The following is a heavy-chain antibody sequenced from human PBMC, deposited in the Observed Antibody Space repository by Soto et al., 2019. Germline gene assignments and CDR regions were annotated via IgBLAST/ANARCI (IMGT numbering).Heavy chain of an antibody. CDR1: GGTFSSYT. CDR2: IIPILGIA. V-gene: IGHV1-69*02. D-gene: IGHD2-15*01. J-gene: IGHJ3*02. Sequence: SVKVSCKASGGTFSSYTISWVRQAPGQGLEWMGRIIPILGIANYAQKFQGRVTITADKSTSTAYMELSSLRSEDTAVYYCASSDIVVVVAVTATDAFDIWGQGTMVTVSS. CDR3: ASSDIVVVVAVTATDAFDI.